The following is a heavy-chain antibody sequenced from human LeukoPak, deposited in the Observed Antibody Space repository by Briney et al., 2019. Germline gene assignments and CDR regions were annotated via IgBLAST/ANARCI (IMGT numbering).Heavy chain of an antibody. CDR3: ARGPYSYDSSGCFDY. Sequence: SETLSLTCTVSGDSISSGNYYWSWIRQPAGKGLEWIGRIYTSGSTNYNPSLKSRVTISVDTSKNQFSLRLNSVTATDTAMYYCARGPYSYDSSGCFDYWGQGTLVTVSS. CDR2: IYTSGST. J-gene: IGHJ4*02. V-gene: IGHV4-61*02. D-gene: IGHD3-22*01. CDR1: GDSISSGNYY.